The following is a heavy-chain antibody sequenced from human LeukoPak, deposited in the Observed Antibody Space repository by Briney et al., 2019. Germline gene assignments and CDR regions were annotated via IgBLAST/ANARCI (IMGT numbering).Heavy chain of an antibody. CDR3: ARGPRFFDY. CDR2: MNHSGST. J-gene: IGHJ4*02. V-gene: IGHV4-34*01. CDR1: GGSFSGYY. Sequence: SETLSLTCAVYGGSFSGYYWSWIRQPPGKGLEWIGEMNHSGSTNYNPSLKSRVTISVDTSKNQFSLKLSSVTAADTAVYYCARGPRFFDYWGQGTLVTVSS.